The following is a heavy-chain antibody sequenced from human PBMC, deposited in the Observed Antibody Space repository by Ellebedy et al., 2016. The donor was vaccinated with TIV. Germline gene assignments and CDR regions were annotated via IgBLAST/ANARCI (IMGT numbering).Heavy chain of an antibody. J-gene: IGHJ2*01. CDR2: ISGSGGST. Sequence: PGGSLRLSCAASGFTFSSYAMSWVRQAPGKGLEWVSAISGSGGSTYYADSVKGRFTISRDNSKNTLYLQMNSLRAEDTAVYYCAKDSGSVTMVYGYFDLWGRGTLVTVSS. CDR1: GFTFSSYA. D-gene: IGHD3-10*01. V-gene: IGHV3-23*01. CDR3: AKDSGSVTMVYGYFDL.